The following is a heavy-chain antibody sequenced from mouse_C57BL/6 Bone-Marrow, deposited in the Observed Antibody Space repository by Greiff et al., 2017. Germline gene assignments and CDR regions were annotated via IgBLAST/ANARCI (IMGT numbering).Heavy chain of an antibody. D-gene: IGHD1-1*01. V-gene: IGHV1-82*01. CDR3: ARLNYEAWFAY. Sequence: VQLQQSGPELVKPGASVKISCKASGYAFSSSWMNWVKQRPGKGLEWIGRIYPGDGDTNYNGKFKGKATLTADQSPSTAYMQLSSLTSEDSAVYFCARLNYEAWFAYWGQGTLVTVSA. CDR1: GYAFSSSW. J-gene: IGHJ3*01. CDR2: IYPGDGDT.